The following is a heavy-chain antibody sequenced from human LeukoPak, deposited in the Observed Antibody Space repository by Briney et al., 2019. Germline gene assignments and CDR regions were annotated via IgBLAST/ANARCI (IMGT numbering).Heavy chain of an antibody. Sequence: GRSLRLSCAASGFTFSSYAMHWVRQAPGKGLEWVAVISYDGSNKYYADSVKGRFTISRDNSKNTLYLQMNSLRAEDTAVYYCVRSPLTTHTEMDVWGKGTTVTVSS. CDR3: VRSPLTTHTEMDV. V-gene: IGHV3-30*01. D-gene: IGHD4-11*01. J-gene: IGHJ6*04. CDR2: ISYDGSNK. CDR1: GFTFSSYA.